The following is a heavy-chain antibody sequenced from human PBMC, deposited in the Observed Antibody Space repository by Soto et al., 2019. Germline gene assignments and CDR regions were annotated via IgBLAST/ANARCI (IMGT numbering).Heavy chain of an antibody. Sequence: GGSLRLSCTASGFTFGDYAMSWFRQAPGKGLEWVGFIRGKAYGGTTEYAASVKGRFTISRDDSKSIAYLQMNSLKTEDTAVYYCTRAGRPAYDFWSGYPDNWFDPWGQGTLVTVSS. D-gene: IGHD3-3*01. CDR2: IRGKAYGGTT. CDR3: TRAGRPAYDFWSGYPDNWFDP. CDR1: GFTFGDYA. V-gene: IGHV3-49*03. J-gene: IGHJ5*02.